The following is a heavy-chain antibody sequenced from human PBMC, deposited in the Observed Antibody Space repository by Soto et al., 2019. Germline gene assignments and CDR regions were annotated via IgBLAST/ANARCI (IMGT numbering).Heavy chain of an antibody. D-gene: IGHD6-19*01. V-gene: IGHV2-5*01. J-gene: IGHJ4*02. CDR3: AHSFDVAVADYYFDY. CDR1: GFSLSTSGVG. CDR2: IYWNDDK. Sequence: GSGPTLVNPTQTLTLTCTFSGFSLSTSGVGVGWIRQPPGKALEWLARIYWNDDKRYSPSLKSRLTITKDTSKNQVVLTMTNMDPVDTATYYCAHSFDVAVADYYFDYWGQGTLVTVSS.